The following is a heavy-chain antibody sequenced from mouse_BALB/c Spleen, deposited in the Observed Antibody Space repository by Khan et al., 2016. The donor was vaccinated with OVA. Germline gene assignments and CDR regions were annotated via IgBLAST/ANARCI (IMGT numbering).Heavy chain of an antibody. D-gene: IGHD1-1*01. Sequence: EVKLEESGGDVVKPGGSLKLSCAASGFTFSTYGMSWVLQTPDKRLEWFATVSTGGHYTYYPDTVKGRFTISRDNAKNTLYLQMSSLKSEDTAMFYCARLAYYYDSEGFAYWGQGTLVTVSA. V-gene: IGHV5-6*02. J-gene: IGHJ3*01. CDR1: GFTFSTYG. CDR3: ARLAYYYDSEGFAY. CDR2: VSTGGHYT.